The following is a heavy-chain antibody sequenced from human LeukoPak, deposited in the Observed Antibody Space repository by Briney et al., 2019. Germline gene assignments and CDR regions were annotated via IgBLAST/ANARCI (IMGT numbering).Heavy chain of an antibody. D-gene: IGHD5-12*01. CDR3: ARVSGGYVVGNY. J-gene: IGHJ4*02. V-gene: IGHV1-18*04. Sequence: ASVKLSCKASGYTFTSYGISWVRQAPGQGLEWMGWISAYNGNTNYAQKLQGRVTMTTDTSTSTDYMELRSLRSDDTAVYYCARVSGGYVVGNYWGQGTLVSVSS. CDR1: GYTFTSYG. CDR2: ISAYNGNT.